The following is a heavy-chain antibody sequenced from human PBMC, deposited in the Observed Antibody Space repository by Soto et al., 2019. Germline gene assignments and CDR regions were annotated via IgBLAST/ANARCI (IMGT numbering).Heavy chain of an antibody. V-gene: IGHV5-51*01. J-gene: IGHJ1*01. Sequence: PGESLKISCKGSGYNFANYWIGWVRKMPGKGLEWIGIIFFSDSDTRYSPSFRGQVTMSADKSISTASLQWTSLKTSDTAIYYCATGRGHDSGCYGSSAESLQHWGQGTRVTVSS. CDR1: GYNFANYW. CDR3: ATGRGHDSGCYGSSAESLQH. CDR2: IFFSDSDT. D-gene: IGHD6-19*01.